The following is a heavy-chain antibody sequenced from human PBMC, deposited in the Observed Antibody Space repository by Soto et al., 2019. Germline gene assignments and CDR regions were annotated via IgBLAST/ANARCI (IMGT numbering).Heavy chain of an antibody. CDR2: IRSKANSYAT. CDR1: GFTFSGSA. J-gene: IGHJ4*02. V-gene: IGHV3-73*02. D-gene: IGHD2-15*01. Sequence: EVQLVESGGGLVQPGGSLKLSCAASGFTFSGSAMHWVRQASGKGLEWVGRIRSKANSYATAYAASVKGRFTISRDDSKNTAYLQMNSLKTEDTAVYYCTRHRDYCSGGSCYTPDFDYWGQGPLVTVSS. CDR3: TRHRDYCSGGSCYTPDFDY.